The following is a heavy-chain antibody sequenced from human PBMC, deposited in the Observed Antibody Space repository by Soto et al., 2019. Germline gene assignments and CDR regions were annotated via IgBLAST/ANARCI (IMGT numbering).Heavy chain of an antibody. D-gene: IGHD6-19*01. V-gene: IGHV1-3*01. CDR3: ARDGAVAGDLNFDY. J-gene: IGHJ4*02. CDR2: INAGNGNT. Sequence: ASVKVSCKASRYTFTSYGLHWVRQAPGQRLEWMGWINAGNGNTKYSQKFQGRVTITRDTSASRAYMELTSLRSEDTAVYYCARDGAVAGDLNFDYWGQGTLVTVSS. CDR1: RYTFTSYG.